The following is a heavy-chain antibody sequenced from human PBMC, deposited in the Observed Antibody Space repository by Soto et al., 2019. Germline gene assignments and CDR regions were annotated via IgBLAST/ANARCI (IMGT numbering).Heavy chain of an antibody. CDR2: IYYSGST. D-gene: IGHD3-10*01. V-gene: IGHV4-39*01. J-gene: IGHJ5*02. CDR3: ARSGLLLGWFDP. CDR1: GVSISSSSYY. Sequence: TLSLTCTVSGVSISSSSYYWGWIRQPPGKGLEWIGSIYYSGSTYYNPSLKSRVTISVDTSKNQFSLKLSSVTAADTAVYNCARSGLLLGWFDPWGQGTLVTVSS.